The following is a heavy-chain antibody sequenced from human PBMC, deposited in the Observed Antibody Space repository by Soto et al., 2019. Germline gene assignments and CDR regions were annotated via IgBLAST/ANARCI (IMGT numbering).Heavy chain of an antibody. V-gene: IGHV3-33*01. CDR3: ARERYYDRSGYLFLPDYWDYDGMDV. J-gene: IGHJ6*02. CDR2: IWYDGSNK. Sequence: QVQLVESGGGVVQPGRSLRLSCAASGLNFSSYAMHWVRQAPGKGLEWVAVIWYDGSNKYYADSVKGRFTVSRDNSKNTLYLQMNSLRAEDTAVYYRARERYYDRSGYLFLPDYWDYDGMDVWGQGTMVTVSS. D-gene: IGHD3-22*01. CDR1: GLNFSSYA.